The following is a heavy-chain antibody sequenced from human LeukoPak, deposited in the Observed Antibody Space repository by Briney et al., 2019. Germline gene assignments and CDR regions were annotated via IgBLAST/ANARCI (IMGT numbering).Heavy chain of an antibody. V-gene: IGHV3-48*01. Sequence: SGGSLRLSCAASGFTFSSSAMSWVRQAPGKGLEWVSYISSGSNTIYYADSVKGRFTISRDNAKNSLYLQMNSLRAEDTAVYYCAREYSSSSGRSFDYWGQGTLVTVSS. J-gene: IGHJ4*02. CDR1: GFTFSSSA. D-gene: IGHD6-6*01. CDR2: ISSGSNTI. CDR3: AREYSSSSGRSFDY.